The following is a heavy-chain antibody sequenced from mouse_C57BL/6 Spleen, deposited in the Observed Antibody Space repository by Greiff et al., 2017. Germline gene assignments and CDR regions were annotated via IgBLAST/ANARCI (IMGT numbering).Heavy chain of an antibody. D-gene: IGHD2-2*01. CDR1: GFTFTSYC. CDR3: TRYVDYGDDAGAWFAY. CDR2: LYPGNGDT. Sequence: EVMLVESGTVLARPGASVKMSCKTSGFTFTSYCMHWVKQRPGQGLEWIGALYPGNGDTSYNQKFKGKANLPAVTSARTAYMELSSLTNEDSAVYYCTRYVDYGDDAGAWFAYWGQGTLVTVSA. V-gene: IGHV1-5*01. J-gene: IGHJ3*01.